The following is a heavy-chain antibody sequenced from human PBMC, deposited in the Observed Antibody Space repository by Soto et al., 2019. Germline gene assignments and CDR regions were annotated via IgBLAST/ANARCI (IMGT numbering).Heavy chain of an antibody. Sequence: GGSLRLSCAASGFTFSDYYMSWIRQAPGKELEWVSYISSSGSTIYYADSVKGRFTISRDNAKNSLYLQMNSLRAEDTAVYYCASRSGVTDAFDIWGQGTMVTVSS. J-gene: IGHJ3*02. CDR1: GFTFSDYY. CDR3: ASRSGVTDAFDI. CDR2: ISSSGSTI. D-gene: IGHD6-25*01. V-gene: IGHV3-11*01.